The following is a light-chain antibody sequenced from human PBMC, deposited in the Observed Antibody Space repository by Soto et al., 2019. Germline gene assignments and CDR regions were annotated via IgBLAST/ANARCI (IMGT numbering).Light chain of an antibody. CDR3: QKSYSTPQT. CDR2: DAS. CDR1: QNIRSR. V-gene: IGKV1-39*01. J-gene: IGKJ1*01. Sequence: DFQMTQSPSTLSASVGDRVTITCRASQNIRSRLAWFQQKPGKAPKLLIYDASSLQSGVPSRFSGRGSGTDFTLNLSSLQTEDLATYYCQKSYSTPQTFGTGTKVDIK.